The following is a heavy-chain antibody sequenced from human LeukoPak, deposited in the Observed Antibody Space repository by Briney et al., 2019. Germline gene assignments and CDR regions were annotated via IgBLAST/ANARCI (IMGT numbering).Heavy chain of an antibody. CDR3: ASNYYGSDFDY. CDR2: ISGSGGTT. CDR1: GFTFNRYG. J-gene: IGHJ4*02. D-gene: IGHD3-10*01. V-gene: IGHV3-23*01. Sequence: GGTLRLSCAASGFTFNRYGMSWVRQAPGKGLEWVSAISGSGGTTYYADSVKGRFTISRDNSKNSLYLQMNSLRAEDTAVYYCASNYYGSDFDYWGQGTLVTVSS.